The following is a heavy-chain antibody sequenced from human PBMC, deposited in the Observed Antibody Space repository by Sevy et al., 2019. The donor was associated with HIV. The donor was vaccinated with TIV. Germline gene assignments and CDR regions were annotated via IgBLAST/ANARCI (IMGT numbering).Heavy chain of an antibody. CDR1: GFTFSSNW. D-gene: IGHD3-22*01. V-gene: IGHV3-7*01. CDR3: ARAQQITMLVVIGGLYFDF. J-gene: IGHJ4*02. Sequence: GGCLRLSCATSGFTFSSNWMTWVRQAPGKGLEWVANVKQDMSEKYYADSVKGRFTISRDNAKNSLYLEMNSLRAEDTAVYYCARAQQITMLVVIGGLYFDFWGQGTLVTVSS. CDR2: VKQDMSEK.